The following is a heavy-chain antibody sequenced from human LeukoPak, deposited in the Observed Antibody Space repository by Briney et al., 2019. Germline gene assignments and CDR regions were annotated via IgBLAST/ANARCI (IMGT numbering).Heavy chain of an antibody. CDR2: IWYDGSNK. J-gene: IGHJ4*02. CDR1: GFTFRMYG. CDR3: ARDLYDSGAYSSPIDY. D-gene: IGHD3-22*01. V-gene: IGHV3-33*01. Sequence: GGCPRLSCAASGFTFRMYGMHWDLQAPRKGLEWVAVIWYDGSNKYYADSVKGRFTISRDNSKNTLYLQMNSLRAEDTAVYYCARDLYDSGAYSSPIDYWGQGTLVTVSS.